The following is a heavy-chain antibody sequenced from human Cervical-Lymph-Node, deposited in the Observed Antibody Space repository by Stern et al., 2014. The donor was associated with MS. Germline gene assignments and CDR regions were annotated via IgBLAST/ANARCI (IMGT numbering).Heavy chain of an antibody. V-gene: IGHV2-70*15. D-gene: IGHD3-10*01. CDR3: ARAGRYSYGSGSFSVASYFDY. Sequence: QITLKESGPALVKPTQTLTLTCTFSGLSLSASGVCVNWIRQPPGKALEWLARLDWDDEKYYNTSLKTRLTISKDTSKNQAVLTMTNMDPVDTATYYCARAGRYSYGSGSFSVASYFDYWGQGILVTVSS. CDR2: LDWDDEK. J-gene: IGHJ4*02. CDR1: GLSLSASGVC.